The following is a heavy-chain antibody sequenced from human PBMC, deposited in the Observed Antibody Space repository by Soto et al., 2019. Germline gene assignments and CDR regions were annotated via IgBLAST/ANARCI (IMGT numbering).Heavy chain of an antibody. J-gene: IGHJ4*02. CDR2: INAGNGNT. Sequence: QVQLVQSGAEERKPGASVKVSCKASGYTFTSYAMHWVRQAPGQRLEWMGWINAGNGNTKYSQKFQGRVTITRDTSAGTDYMGLSTPGAEDMYVYYSVGNFVTVTALDYWGQGTTVTVSS. V-gene: IGHV1-3*05. D-gene: IGHD2-21*02. CDR1: GYTFTSYA. CDR3: VGNFVTVTALDY.